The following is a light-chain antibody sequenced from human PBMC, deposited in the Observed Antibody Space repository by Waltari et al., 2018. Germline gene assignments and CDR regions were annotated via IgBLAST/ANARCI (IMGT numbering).Light chain of an antibody. J-gene: IGLJ3*02. V-gene: IGLV1-40*01. Sequence: SVLTQPPSVSGAPGQRVTISRTGSSSTIGAPYDVSWYQQFPGNAPRLLIYGNNNRPSGVPDRFSGSKSGTSASLAITGLQADDEADYYCQSYDNTISGSVFGGGTKLTVL. CDR2: GNN. CDR3: QSYDNTISGSV. CDR1: SSTIGAPYD.